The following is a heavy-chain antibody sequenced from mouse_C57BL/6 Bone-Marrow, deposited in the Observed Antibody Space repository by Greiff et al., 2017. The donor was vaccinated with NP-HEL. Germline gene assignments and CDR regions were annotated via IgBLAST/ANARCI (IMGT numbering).Heavy chain of an antibody. V-gene: IGHV1-61*01. D-gene: IGHD2-1*01. J-gene: IGHJ3*01. CDR3: ALYGNFSGFAY. CDR2: IYPSDSET. Sequence: VQLQQPGAELVRPGSSVKLSCKASGYTFTSYWMDWVKQRPGQGLEWIGNIYPSDSETHYNQKFKDKATLTVDKSSSTAYMQLSSLTSEDSAVYYCALYGNFSGFAYWGQGTLVTVSA. CDR1: GYTFTSYW.